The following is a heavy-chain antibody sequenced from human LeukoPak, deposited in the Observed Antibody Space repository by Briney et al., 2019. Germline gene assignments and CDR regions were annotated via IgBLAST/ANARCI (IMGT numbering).Heavy chain of an antibody. J-gene: IGHJ5*02. Sequence: GGSLRLSCAASGFTFSSYSMNWVRQAPGKGLEWVSSISSSSSYIYYADSVKGRFTISRDNAKNSLYLQMNSLRAEDTAVYYCARGGYSSSWHNWFDPWGQGTLVTVSS. V-gene: IGHV3-21*01. CDR3: ARGGYSSSWHNWFDP. D-gene: IGHD6-13*01. CDR1: GFTFSSYS. CDR2: ISSSSSYI.